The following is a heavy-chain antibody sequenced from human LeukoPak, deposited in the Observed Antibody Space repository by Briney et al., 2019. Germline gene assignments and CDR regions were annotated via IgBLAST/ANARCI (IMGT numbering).Heavy chain of an antibody. CDR1: GDSISSGDHY. D-gene: IGHD5-12*01. CDR2: IHYRGST. CDR3: ARAAAGTNTYYYFDY. V-gene: IGHV4-30-4*01. J-gene: IGHJ4*02. Sequence: SQTLSLTCTVSGDSISSGDHYWSWIRQPPGKGPEWIGYIHYRGSTYYNPSLKSRVIISGDMSKNQFSLSLNSLTAADSAVYYCARAAAGTNTYYYFDYWGQGTLVTVSS.